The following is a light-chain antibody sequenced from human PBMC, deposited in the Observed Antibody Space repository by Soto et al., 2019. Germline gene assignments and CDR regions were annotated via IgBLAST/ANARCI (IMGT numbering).Light chain of an antibody. CDR3: HQYHSLHLT. Sequence: DIQMTQSPSSLSASVGDRVTITCQASQDISNSISWYQQRPGKAPKLVIHDASTLEKGVPSRLSLSGCLEDFALATTTLQSEDIATYYCHQYHSLHLTLGGGTKVDIK. CDR2: DAS. V-gene: IGKV1-33*01. J-gene: IGKJ4*01. CDR1: QDISNS.